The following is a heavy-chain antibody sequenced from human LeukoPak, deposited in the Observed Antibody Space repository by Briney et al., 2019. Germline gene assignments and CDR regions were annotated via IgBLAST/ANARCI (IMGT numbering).Heavy chain of an antibody. Sequence: GGSLRLSCTASGFTFGDFALSWVRQAPGNGLEWVGFIRSKVFGGTTEYAASVKGRFTISRDDSKSIAYLQMNTLKTEDTGVYYCTRDLVAVTGDTFYYYAMDVWGQGTTVTVSS. CDR1: GFTFGDFA. V-gene: IGHV3-49*04. CDR2: IRSKVFGGTT. D-gene: IGHD6-19*01. CDR3: TRDLVAVTGDTFYYYAMDV. J-gene: IGHJ6*02.